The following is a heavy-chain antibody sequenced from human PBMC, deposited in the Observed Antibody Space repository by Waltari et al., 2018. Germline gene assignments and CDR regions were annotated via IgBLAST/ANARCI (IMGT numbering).Heavy chain of an antibody. Sequence: QVQLVPSGAEVKKPGASVKVSCKAYGSTFTGYYMHWVRPAPGQGLEWMGRINPNSGGTNYAQKFQGRVTMTRDTSISTAYMELSSLRSDDTAVYYCARVPYYDILTGYYPFDYWGQGTLVTVSS. V-gene: IGHV1-2*06. CDR1: GSTFTGYY. D-gene: IGHD3-9*01. CDR3: ARVPYYDILTGYYPFDY. CDR2: INPNSGGT. J-gene: IGHJ4*02.